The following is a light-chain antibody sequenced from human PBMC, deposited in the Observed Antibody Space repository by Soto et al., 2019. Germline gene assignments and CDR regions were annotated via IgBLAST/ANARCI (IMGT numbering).Light chain of an antibody. CDR2: GAS. J-gene: IGKJ5*01. Sequence: EIVMTQSPATLSVSPGERATLSCRASQSVSSKLAWYQQKPGQAPRLLLYGASNRATGIPARFSGSGSGTDFTLTISSLEPEDFAVYYCQQRSNWPSITFGQGTRLEIK. CDR3: QQRSNWPSIT. CDR1: QSVSSK. V-gene: IGKV3-11*01.